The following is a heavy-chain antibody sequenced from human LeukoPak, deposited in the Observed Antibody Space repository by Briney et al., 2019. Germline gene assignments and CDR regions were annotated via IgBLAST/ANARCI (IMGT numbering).Heavy chain of an antibody. CDR3: ARDSSYYDILTGHYYYYGMDV. D-gene: IGHD3-9*01. CDR1: GGSISSYY. J-gene: IGHJ6*04. V-gene: IGHV4-59*01. CDR2: IYYSGST. Sequence: PSETLSLTCTVSGGSISSYYWSWIRQPPGKGLEGIGYIYYSGSTNYNPSLKSRVTISVDTSKNQFSLKLSSVTAADTAVYYCARDSSYYDILTGHYYYYGMDVWGKGTTVTVSS.